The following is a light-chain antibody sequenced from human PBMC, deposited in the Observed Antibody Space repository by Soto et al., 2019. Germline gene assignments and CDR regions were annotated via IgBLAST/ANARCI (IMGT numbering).Light chain of an antibody. CDR3: CSYAGRDVV. Sequence: QSALTQPASVSGSPGQSITISCSGTSSDVGSHDLVSWYQQHPGKAPKLILYEGSERPSGISARFSGSESGNTASLTISGFQAEDEADYYCCSYAGRDVVFGGGTKLTVL. CDR1: SSDVGSHDL. J-gene: IGLJ2*01. V-gene: IGLV2-23*01. CDR2: EGS.